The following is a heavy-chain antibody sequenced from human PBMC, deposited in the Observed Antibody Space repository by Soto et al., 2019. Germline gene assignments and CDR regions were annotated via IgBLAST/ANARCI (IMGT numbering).Heavy chain of an antibody. D-gene: IGHD3-10*01. CDR2: IYYSGST. J-gene: IGHJ3*02. Sequence: SETLSLTCTVSGGSISSSSYYWGWIRQPPGKGLEWIGSIYYSGSTYYNPSLKSRVTISVDTSKNQFSLKLSSVTAADTAVYYCARHNRPVGRVGFAFDIWGQGTMVTVSS. CDR3: ARHNRPVGRVGFAFDI. V-gene: IGHV4-39*01. CDR1: GGSISSSSYY.